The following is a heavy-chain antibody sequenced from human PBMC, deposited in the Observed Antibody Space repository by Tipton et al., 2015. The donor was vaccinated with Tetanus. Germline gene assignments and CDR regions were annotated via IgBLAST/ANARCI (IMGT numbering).Heavy chain of an antibody. CDR1: GYMFSSHW. Sequence: VQLVQSGAEVKQPGESLKISCKGSGYMFSSHWIGWVRQVPGKGLEWLGTIYPGDSYSTYSPSFEGQVTISVTRSIDTAYLQGSSLKASDAAIYYCARPLTSVAFGGFAFDGWGQGTLVTVSS. D-gene: IGHD3-16*01. CDR3: ARPLTSVAFGGFAFDG. CDR2: IYPGDSYS. V-gene: IGHV5-51*01. J-gene: IGHJ3*01.